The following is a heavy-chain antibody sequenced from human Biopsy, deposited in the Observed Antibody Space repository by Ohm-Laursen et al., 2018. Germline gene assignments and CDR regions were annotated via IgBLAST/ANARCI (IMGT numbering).Heavy chain of an antibody. V-gene: IGHV4-59*08. CDR3: ARLSTLFGVADFTDD. CDR1: GASVRSHF. D-gene: IGHD3-3*01. CDR2: ISNSGTT. Sequence: SETLSLTCTLSGASVRSHFLTWIRQPPGKGLQWIGSISNSGTTKSSPSLKSRVNISQHTSKNQLSLKLTSVTAADTAVYYCARLSTLFGVADFTDDWGQGTLVTVSS. J-gene: IGHJ4*02.